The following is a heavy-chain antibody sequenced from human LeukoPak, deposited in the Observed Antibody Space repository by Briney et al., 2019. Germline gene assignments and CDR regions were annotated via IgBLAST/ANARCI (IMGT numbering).Heavy chain of an antibody. CDR2: IYYSGST. V-gene: IGHV4-39*01. Sequence: SETLSLTCTVSGGSISSSSYYWGWIRQPPGNGLEWIGSIYYSGSTYYNPCHKSRVTISVDTSKNQFSLRLSSVTDADTAVYYCARQGQLVGYYYYYMDVWGKGTTVTVSS. CDR1: GGSISSSSYY. CDR3: ARQGQLVGYYYYYMDV. J-gene: IGHJ6*03. D-gene: IGHD6-6*01.